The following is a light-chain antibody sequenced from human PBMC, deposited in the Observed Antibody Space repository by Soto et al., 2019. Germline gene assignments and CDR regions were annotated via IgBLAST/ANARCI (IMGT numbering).Light chain of an antibody. J-gene: IGKJ4*01. CDR1: QSVSSSY. V-gene: IGKV3-20*01. CDR3: QQYGTSVPLT. Sequence: EIVLTQSPGTLSLSPGERATLSCRASQSVSSSYLAWYQQKPGQAPRLLIYGASTRATGIPDRFSGSGSATDSTLTISRLEPEDFAVYYCQQYGTSVPLTFGGGTKVDIK. CDR2: GAS.